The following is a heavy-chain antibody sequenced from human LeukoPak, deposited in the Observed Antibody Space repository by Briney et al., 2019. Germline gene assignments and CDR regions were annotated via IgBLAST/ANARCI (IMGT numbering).Heavy chain of an antibody. CDR1: GYTFTSYD. Sequence: ASVKVSCKASGYTFTSYDINWVRQATGQGLEWMGWMNPNSGNTGYAQKFQGRVTITRNTSISTAYMELSSLRSEDTAVYYCARAKPNYDFWSYYMDVWGKGTTVTVSS. CDR3: ARAKPNYDFWSYYMDV. D-gene: IGHD3-3*01. J-gene: IGHJ6*03. V-gene: IGHV1-8*03. CDR2: MNPNSGNT.